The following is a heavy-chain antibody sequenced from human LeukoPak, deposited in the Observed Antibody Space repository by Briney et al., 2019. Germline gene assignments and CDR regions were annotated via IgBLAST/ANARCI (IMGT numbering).Heavy chain of an antibody. CDR3: GKDRSGSGTYYPDY. CDR1: GFTFSSYA. Sequence: GGSLRLSCAASGFTFSSYAMSWVRQAPGKGLEWVSAIGGGGGSTYYADSVKGRFTISRDNSKNTLYLQMNSLRAEDTAVYYCGKDRSGSGTYYPDYWGQGTLVTVSS. D-gene: IGHD3-10*01. CDR2: IGGGGGST. V-gene: IGHV3-23*01. J-gene: IGHJ4*02.